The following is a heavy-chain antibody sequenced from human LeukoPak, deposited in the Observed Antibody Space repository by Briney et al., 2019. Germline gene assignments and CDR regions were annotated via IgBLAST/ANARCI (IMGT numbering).Heavy chain of an antibody. CDR3: ATSRSRIIDY. Sequence: GGSLRLSCAASGFTVSSNYMYWVRRAPGKGLEWVSVIYSGGNIYYADSVKSRFSISRDNSKNTLYLQMDSLRAEDTAVYYCATSRSRIIDYWGQGTLVTVSS. D-gene: IGHD6-6*01. V-gene: IGHV3-66*01. CDR1: GFTVSSNY. J-gene: IGHJ4*02. CDR2: IYSGGNI.